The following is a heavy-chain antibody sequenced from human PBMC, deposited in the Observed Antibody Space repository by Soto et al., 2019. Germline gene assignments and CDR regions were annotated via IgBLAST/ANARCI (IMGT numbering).Heavy chain of an antibody. CDR1: GGSITSYY. V-gene: IGHV4-59*01. D-gene: IGHD3-10*01. J-gene: IGHJ4*02. CDR3: ATGRVYFGSEY. Sequence: QVQLQESGPGLVKPLETLSLTCTVPGGSITSYYWSWVRQPPGKGLEWIGYSYYNGNINYYPSPRGRLTISLDTTKTQFSLRLSSVTAADTAVYYCATGRVYFGSEYWGQGTQVTVSS. CDR2: SYYNGNI.